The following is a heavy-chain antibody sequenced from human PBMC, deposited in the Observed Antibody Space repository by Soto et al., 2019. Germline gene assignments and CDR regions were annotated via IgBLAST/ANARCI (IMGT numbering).Heavy chain of an antibody. D-gene: IGHD1-1*01. J-gene: IGHJ3*02. Sequence: SETLSLTCTVSGGSISSYYWSWIRQPPGKGLEWIGEMSHSGGTHSNPSLKSRVTISVDTSKNQFSLKMSSVTAADTALDYCARVERGTATTVVDAFDIWGPGAMVTVSS. CDR3: ARVERGTATTVVDAFDI. CDR1: GGSISSYY. V-gene: IGHV4-59*04. CDR2: MSHSGGT.